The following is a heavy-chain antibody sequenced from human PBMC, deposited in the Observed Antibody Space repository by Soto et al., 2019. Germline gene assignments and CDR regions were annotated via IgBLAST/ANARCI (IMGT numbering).Heavy chain of an antibody. CDR3: ARTVGTFSQYFDL. D-gene: IGHD1-26*01. CDR1: GFTFSDYY. V-gene: IGHV3-11*01. J-gene: IGHJ2*01. CDR2: ISSSGSTI. Sequence: QVQLVASGGGLVKPGGSLRLSCAASGFTFSDYYMSWILQAPGTGLEWVSYISSSGSTIYYADSVQGRFTISRDNAKDLLYHQMNSRRAEDTAVYYCARTVGTFSQYFDLWGRGTLVTVSS.